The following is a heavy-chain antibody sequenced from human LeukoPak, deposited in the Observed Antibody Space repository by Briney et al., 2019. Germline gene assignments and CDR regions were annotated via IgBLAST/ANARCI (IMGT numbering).Heavy chain of an antibody. V-gene: IGHV1-2*02. CDR2: INPNSGGT. Sequence: SVKVSCKASGYTFTGYYMHWVRQAPGQGLEWMGWINPNSGGTNYAQKFQGRVTMTRDTSISTAYMELSRLISDDTAVYFCASFANLIPNRPVYYWGQGTLVTVSS. D-gene: IGHD2/OR15-2a*01. J-gene: IGHJ4*02. CDR3: ASFANLIPNRPVYY. CDR1: GYTFTGYY.